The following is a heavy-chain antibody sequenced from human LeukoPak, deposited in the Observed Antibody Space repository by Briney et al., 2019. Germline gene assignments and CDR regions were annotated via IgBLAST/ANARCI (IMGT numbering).Heavy chain of an antibody. CDR2: IWFDGGNK. D-gene: IGHD1-1*01. V-gene: IGHV3-33*08. CDR1: GFTFSSYW. Sequence: GGSLILSCAASGFTFSSYWMSWVRQAPGKGLEWVAIIWFDGGNKYYADSVKGRFTISRDNSKNTLFLQMDSLRAEDTAVYYCARNWNVYFDYWGQGTLVTVSS. CDR3: ARNWNVYFDY. J-gene: IGHJ4*02.